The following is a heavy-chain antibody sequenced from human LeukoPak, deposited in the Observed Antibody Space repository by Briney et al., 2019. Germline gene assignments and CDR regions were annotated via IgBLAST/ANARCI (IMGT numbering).Heavy chain of an antibody. CDR2: ISSSSSTI. J-gene: IGHJ4*02. D-gene: IGHD3-22*01. CDR1: GFTFSDYY. CDR3: ARARDYYDSSGYYFDY. V-gene: IGHV3-11*04. Sequence: GGSLRLSCAASGFTFSDYYMSWIRQAPGKGLEWVSYISSSSSTIYYADSVKGRFTISRDNAKNSLYLQMNSLRAEDTAVYYCARARDYYDSSGYYFDYWGQGTLVTVSS.